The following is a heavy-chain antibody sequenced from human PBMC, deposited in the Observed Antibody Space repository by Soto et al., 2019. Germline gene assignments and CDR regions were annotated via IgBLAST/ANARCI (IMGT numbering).Heavy chain of an antibody. Sequence: PGGSLRLSCAASGFTFSSYGMHWVRQAPGKGLGWVAVIWYDGSNKYYADSVKGRFTISRDNSKNTLYLQMNSLRAEDTAVYYCARDSYNYDSSGRTRAFYYWGQGTLVTVSS. CDR3: ARDSYNYDSSGRTRAFYY. V-gene: IGHV3-33*01. CDR1: GFTFSSYG. J-gene: IGHJ4*02. CDR2: IWYDGSNK. D-gene: IGHD3-22*01.